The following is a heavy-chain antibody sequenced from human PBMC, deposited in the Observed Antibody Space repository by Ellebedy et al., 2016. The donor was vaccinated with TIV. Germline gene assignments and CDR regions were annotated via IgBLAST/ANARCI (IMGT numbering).Heavy chain of an antibody. J-gene: IGHJ4*02. Sequence: GESLKISCEASGLTVSTNYIRWVRQAPGKGLEWVSVIYSGGSIFYADSVKGRFTISRDSSKSTVYLQMNSLRAEDTALYYCAKDLGYRYNYGPQAVDFWGQGILVTVSS. D-gene: IGHD5-18*01. CDR2: IYSGGSI. CDR3: AKDLGYRYNYGPQAVDF. V-gene: IGHV3-66*02. CDR1: GLTVSTNY.